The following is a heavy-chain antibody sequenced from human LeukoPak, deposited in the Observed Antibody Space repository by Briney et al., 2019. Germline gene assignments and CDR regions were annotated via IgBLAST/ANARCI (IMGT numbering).Heavy chain of an antibody. D-gene: IGHD2-2*01. CDR2: INHSGST. CDR1: GGSFSGYY. CDR3: ARDYYCSSISCSNWFDP. J-gene: IGHJ5*02. Sequence: SETLSLTCAVYGGSFSGYYWSWIRQPPGKGLEWIGEINHSGSTNYNPSLKSRVTISVDTSKNQFSLKLSSVTAADTAVYYCARDYYCSSISCSNWFDPWGQGTLVTVSS. V-gene: IGHV4-34*01.